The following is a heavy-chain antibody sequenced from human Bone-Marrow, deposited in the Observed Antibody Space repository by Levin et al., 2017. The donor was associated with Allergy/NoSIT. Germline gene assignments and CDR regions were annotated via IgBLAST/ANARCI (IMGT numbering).Heavy chain of an antibody. V-gene: IGHV3-13*01. CDR1: GFVFRDYE. CDR2: IGTRGDT. D-gene: IGHD6-13*01. J-gene: IGHJ4*02. CDR3: VRGSSWYYFDS. Sequence: GGSLRLSCVASGFVFRDYEMHWVRQVPGEGLEWVSRIGTRGDTNYLDSVKGRFTISRDNAKSSLYLQMNSLRDGDTAVYYCVRGSSWYYFDSWGQGTLLTVSS.